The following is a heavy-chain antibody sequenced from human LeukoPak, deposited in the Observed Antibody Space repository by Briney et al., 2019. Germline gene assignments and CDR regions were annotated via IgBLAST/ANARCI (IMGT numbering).Heavy chain of an antibody. Sequence: PGGSLRLSCAASGFTFSSYAMHWVRQAPGKGLEWVAVISYDGSNKYYADSVKGRFTISRDNSKNTLYLQMNSLRAEDTAVYYCAKDQMWVEIAAAGTNWFDPWGQGTLVTVSS. CDR1: GFTFSSYA. CDR2: ISYDGSNK. J-gene: IGHJ5*02. CDR3: AKDQMWVEIAAAGTNWFDP. V-gene: IGHV3-30*04. D-gene: IGHD6-13*01.